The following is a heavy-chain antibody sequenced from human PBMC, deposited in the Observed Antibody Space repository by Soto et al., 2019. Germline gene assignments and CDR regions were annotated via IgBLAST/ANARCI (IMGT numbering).Heavy chain of an antibody. CDR3: AKHRTDYDFWSGYYRALYD. Sequence: GGSLRLSCAASGFTFSSYAMSWVRQAPGKGLEWVSAISGSGGSTYYADSVKGRFTISRDNSKNTLYLQMNSLRAEDTAVYYCAKHRTDYDFWSGYYRALYDWGQGTLVTVSS. D-gene: IGHD3-3*01. V-gene: IGHV3-23*01. CDR2: ISGSGGST. J-gene: IGHJ4*02. CDR1: GFTFSSYA.